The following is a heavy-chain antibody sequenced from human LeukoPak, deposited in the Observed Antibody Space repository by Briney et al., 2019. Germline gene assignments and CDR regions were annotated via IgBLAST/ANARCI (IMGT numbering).Heavy chain of an antibody. J-gene: IGHJ5*02. CDR2: INHSGST. Sequence: GSLRLSCAASGFTVSSNYLSWVRQAPGKGLEWIGEINHSGSTNYNPSLKSRVTISVDTSKNQFSLKLSSVTAADTAVYYCARGLPPAANSYNWFDPWGQGTLVTVSS. CDR1: GFTVSSNY. V-gene: IGHV4-34*01. CDR3: ARGLPPAANSYNWFDP. D-gene: IGHD2-2*01.